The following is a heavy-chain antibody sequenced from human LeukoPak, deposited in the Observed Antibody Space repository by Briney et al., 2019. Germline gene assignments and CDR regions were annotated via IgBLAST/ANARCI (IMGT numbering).Heavy chain of an antibody. CDR1: GFTFSSYS. CDR3: ARDSRRDGYNFALY. Sequence: PGTSLRLSCAASGFTFSSYSMNWVRQAPGKGLEWVSSISSSSSYIYYADSVKGRFTISRDNAKNSLYLQMNSLRAEDTAVYYCARDSRRDGYNFALYWGQGTLVTVSS. J-gene: IGHJ4*02. V-gene: IGHV3-21*01. CDR2: ISSSSSYI. D-gene: IGHD5-24*01.